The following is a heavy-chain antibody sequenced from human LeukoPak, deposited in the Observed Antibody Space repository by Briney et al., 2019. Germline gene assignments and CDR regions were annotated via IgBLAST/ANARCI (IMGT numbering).Heavy chain of an antibody. V-gene: IGHV1-2*02. J-gene: IGHJ5*02. Sequence: ASVKVSCKASGYTFTGYYMHWVRQAPGQGLEWMGWINPNSGGTNYAQKFQGRVTMTRDTSISTAYMELSRLRSDDTAVYYCARDYSSWNQPRQNNWFDPWGQGTLVTVSS. D-gene: IGHD1-14*01. CDR1: GYTFTGYY. CDR3: ARDYSSWNQPRQNNWFDP. CDR2: INPNSGGT.